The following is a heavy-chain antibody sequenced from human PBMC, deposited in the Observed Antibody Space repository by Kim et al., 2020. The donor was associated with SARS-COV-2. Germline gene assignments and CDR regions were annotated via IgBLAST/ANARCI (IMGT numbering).Heavy chain of an antibody. CDR1: GYSFTSYW. CDR3: ARGGGYSGYDEVLGRWTDYDAFDI. Sequence: GESLKISCKGSGYSFTSYWIGWVRQMPGKGLEWMGIIYPGDSDTRYSPSFQGQVTISADKSISTAYLQWSSLKASDTAMYYCARGGGYSGYDEVLGRWTDYDAFDIWGQGTMVTVSS. J-gene: IGHJ3*02. D-gene: IGHD5-12*01. V-gene: IGHV5-51*01. CDR2: IYPGDSDT.